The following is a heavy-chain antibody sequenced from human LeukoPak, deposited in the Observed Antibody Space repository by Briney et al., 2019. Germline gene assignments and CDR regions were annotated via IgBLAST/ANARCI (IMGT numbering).Heavy chain of an antibody. CDR3: AKEGYSSSSHPNWFDP. CDR2: INPNSGGT. J-gene: IGHJ5*02. CDR1: GYTFTGYY. Sequence: ASVKVSCKASGYTFTGYYMHWVRQAPGQGLEWMGWINPNSGGTNYAQKFQGWVTMTRDTSISTAYMELSRLRSDDTAVYYCAKEGYSSSSHPNWFDPWGQGTLVTVSS. V-gene: IGHV1-2*04. D-gene: IGHD6-13*01.